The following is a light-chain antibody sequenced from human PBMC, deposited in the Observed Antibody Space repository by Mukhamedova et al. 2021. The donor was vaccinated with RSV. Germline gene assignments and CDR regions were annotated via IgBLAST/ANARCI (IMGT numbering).Light chain of an antibody. CDR3: SSYAGSAKLIL. CDR2: EVN. V-gene: IGLV2-8*01. Sequence: WYQQRPGKAPRLLIYEVNNRPSGVPDRFSGAKAGNTASLTVSGLQDEDEADYFCSSYAGSAKLILFGGGTRLTVL. J-gene: IGLJ2*01.